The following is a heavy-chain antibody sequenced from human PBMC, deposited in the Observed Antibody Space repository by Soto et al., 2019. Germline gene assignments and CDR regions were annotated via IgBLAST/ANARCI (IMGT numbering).Heavy chain of an antibody. CDR3: ARAARRGYSGYDSTQPYYFDY. CDR2: INQDGSEK. D-gene: IGHD5-12*01. V-gene: IGHV3-7*01. J-gene: IGHJ4*02. CDR1: GFTFSDYS. Sequence: GGSLRLSCAASGFTFSDYSINWVRQAPGKGLEWVAKINQDGSEKYYGDSVKGRFTISRDNAKNSLFLQMSSLRVEDTAVYYCARAARRGYSGYDSTQPYYFDYWGQGTLVTVSS.